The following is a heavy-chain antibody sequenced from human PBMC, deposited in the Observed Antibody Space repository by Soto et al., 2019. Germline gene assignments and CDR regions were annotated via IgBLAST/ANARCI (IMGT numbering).Heavy chain of an antibody. CDR2: ISSSDSIV. V-gene: IGHV3-11*01. CDR3: ARVTAAGHDGYFDY. D-gene: IGHD6-13*01. Sequence: PGGSLRLSCAASGFTFSDYYMSWIRQAPGKGLEWVSYISSSDSIVSYADSVKGRFTISRDNAKNSLYLQMNSLRAEDTAVYFCARVTAAGHDGYFDYWGQGTLVTVSS. CDR1: GFTFSDYY. J-gene: IGHJ4*02.